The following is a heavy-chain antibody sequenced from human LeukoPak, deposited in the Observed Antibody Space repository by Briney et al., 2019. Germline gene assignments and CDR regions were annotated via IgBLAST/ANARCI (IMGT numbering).Heavy chain of an antibody. J-gene: IGHJ6*03. CDR2: ISTSGGT. Sequence: SQTLSLACTVSGGSISSGSYYWTWIRQPAGKGLEWIGLISTSGGTKYNPSLQSRVTISLDTSKNPFSLRVNSVTAADTAVYYCARETQELHTSSWGLYDSYYYMDVWGKGTAVTVSS. V-gene: IGHV4-61*02. D-gene: IGHD6-13*01. CDR1: GGSISSGSYY. CDR3: ARETQELHTSSWGLYDSYYYMDV.